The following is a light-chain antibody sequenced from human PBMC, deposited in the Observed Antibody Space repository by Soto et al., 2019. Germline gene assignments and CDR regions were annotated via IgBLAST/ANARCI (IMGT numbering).Light chain of an antibody. Sequence: EVVLTQSPATLSLSPGERATLSCRASQSLSSYLAWYQQKPGQAPRLLIYDASNWATAIPARFSGRGSGTDFTLTISSLEPEDCAVYFCQQRGNWPPTFGPGTKVYI. CDR1: QSLSSY. V-gene: IGKV3-11*01. CDR2: DAS. J-gene: IGKJ3*01. CDR3: QQRGNWPPT.